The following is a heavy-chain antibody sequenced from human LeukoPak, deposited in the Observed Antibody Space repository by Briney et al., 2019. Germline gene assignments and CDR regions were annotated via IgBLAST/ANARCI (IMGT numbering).Heavy chain of an antibody. J-gene: IGHJ4*02. CDR2: ISAYNGNT. CDR3: ARGSDLSGYDFPGYFDY. V-gene: IGHV1-18*01. CDR1: GYTFTSYG. Sequence: ASVNVSCKASGYTFTSYGISWVRQAPGQGLEWMGCISAYNGNTNYAQKLQGRVTMTTDTSKSTAYMELRSLRSDDTAVYYCARGSDLSGYDFPGYFDYWGQGTLVTVSS. D-gene: IGHD5-12*01.